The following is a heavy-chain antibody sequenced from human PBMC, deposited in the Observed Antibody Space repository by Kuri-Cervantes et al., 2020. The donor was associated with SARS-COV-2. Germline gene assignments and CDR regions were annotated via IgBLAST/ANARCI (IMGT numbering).Heavy chain of an antibody. Sequence: GESLKISCAASGFTFSSYSMNWVRQAPGKGLEWVAVISYDGSNKYYADSVKGRFTISRDNSKNTLYLQMNSLRAEDTAVYYCTRGYYYDSSGYYLADYWGQGTLVTVSS. CDR2: ISYDGSNK. CDR3: TRGYYYDSSGYYLADY. V-gene: IGHV3-30*03. J-gene: IGHJ4*02. D-gene: IGHD3-22*01. CDR1: GFTFSSYS.